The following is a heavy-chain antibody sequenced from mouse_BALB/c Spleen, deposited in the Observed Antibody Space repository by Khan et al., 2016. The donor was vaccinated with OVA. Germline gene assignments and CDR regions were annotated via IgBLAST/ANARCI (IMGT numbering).Heavy chain of an antibody. CDR1: GYTFTDYV. CDR2: INTYTGEP. V-gene: IGHV9-3-1*01. Sequence: QIQLVQSGPDLKKPGETVKISCKASGYTFTDYVMNWVKQAPGKGLKWMGWINTYTGEPTYADDFKGRFAFSLETSASTAYLQINSLKNEDTATDFCARFHGEYWGQGTTLTVSS. CDR3: ARFHGEY. J-gene: IGHJ2*01.